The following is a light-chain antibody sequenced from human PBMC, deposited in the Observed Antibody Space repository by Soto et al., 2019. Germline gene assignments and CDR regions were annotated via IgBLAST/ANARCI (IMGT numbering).Light chain of an antibody. CDR3: CSYAGSYSWV. J-gene: IGLJ3*02. CDR2: DVT. CDR1: SSDVGGYNY. Sequence: QSALTQPRSVSGSPGQSVTISCTGTSSDVGGYNYVSWYQQHPGKAPKLMIYDVTKRPSGVPDRLSGSKSGNTASLTISGLQAEDEAAYYCCSYAGSYSWVFGGGTKVTVL. V-gene: IGLV2-11*01.